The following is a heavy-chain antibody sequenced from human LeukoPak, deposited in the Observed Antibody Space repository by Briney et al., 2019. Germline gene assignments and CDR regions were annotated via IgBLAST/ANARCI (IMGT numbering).Heavy chain of an antibody. Sequence: PGGSLRLSCAASGFTVSNNYMSWVRQAPGKGLEWVSIIYSGGSTFYADFVKGRFTISRDISKNTLYLQMSSLRTEDTAVYYCVRVSLLTPYYFDYWGQGTLVTVSS. D-gene: IGHD2-15*01. J-gene: IGHJ4*02. CDR2: IYSGGST. CDR3: VRVSLLTPYYFDY. CDR1: GFTVSNNY. V-gene: IGHV3-53*01.